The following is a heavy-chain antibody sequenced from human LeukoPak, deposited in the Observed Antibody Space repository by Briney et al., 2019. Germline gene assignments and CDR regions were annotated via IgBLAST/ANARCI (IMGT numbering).Heavy chain of an antibody. V-gene: IGHV3-7*01. CDR3: ARGDYYDYDY. J-gene: IGHJ4*02. CDR2: IKQDGSEK. CDR1: GFTLSSYW. D-gene: IGHD3-22*01. Sequence: GGSLRLSCAASGFTLSSYWMSWVRQAPGKGLEWVANIKQDGSEKYYVDSVKGRFTISRDNAQNSLYLQMNSLRAEDTAVYYCARGDYYDYDYWGQGTLVTVSS.